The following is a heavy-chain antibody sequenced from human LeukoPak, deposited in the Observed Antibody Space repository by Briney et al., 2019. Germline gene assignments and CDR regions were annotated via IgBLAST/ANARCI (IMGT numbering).Heavy chain of an antibody. J-gene: IGHJ4*02. CDR3: AGRSGSFDY. V-gene: IGHV3-7*01. D-gene: IGHD3-10*01. Sequence: AGGSLRLSCAASGFTFSSYRMNWVRQAPGKGLEWVANIKQDGSKRNYVGAVNGRFTISRDNARNSLYLQMSSLRVEDTAVYYCAGRSGSFDYWGQGTLVTVSS. CDR1: GFTFSSYR. CDR2: IKQDGSKR.